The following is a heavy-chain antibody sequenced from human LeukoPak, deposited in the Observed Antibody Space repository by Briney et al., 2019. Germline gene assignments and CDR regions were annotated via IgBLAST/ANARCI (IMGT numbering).Heavy chain of an antibody. V-gene: IGHV1-18*01. CDR1: VYTFTSCG. D-gene: IGHD3-10*01. CDR2: INTYTGNA. Sequence: GASVTVSFKSSVYTFTSCGISWVRQAPGQGREGMGWINTYTGNANYPEKFQGRVTMTTDTSTTTAYMELRSLRYDDTAVYYCARVPYGAGKYPYFDYWGQGSLVTVSS. CDR3: ARVPYGAGKYPYFDY. J-gene: IGHJ4*02.